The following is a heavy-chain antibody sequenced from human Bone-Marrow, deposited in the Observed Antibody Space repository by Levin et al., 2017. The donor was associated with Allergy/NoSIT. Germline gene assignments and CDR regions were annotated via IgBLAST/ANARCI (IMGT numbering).Heavy chain of an antibody. J-gene: IGHJ6*03. V-gene: IGHV1-18*01. CDR2: ISADNGDT. CDR3: ARVPGGYCSGGSCYSFHMDV. Sequence: GESLKISCKSSGYTFTSYGISWVRQAPGQGLEWVGWISADNGDTNFAQKLQGRITMTTDTSTSTAYMELRSLRFDGTAVYYCARVPGGYCSGGSCYSFHMDVWGKGTTVTVSS. CDR1: GYTFTSYG. D-gene: IGHD2-15*01.